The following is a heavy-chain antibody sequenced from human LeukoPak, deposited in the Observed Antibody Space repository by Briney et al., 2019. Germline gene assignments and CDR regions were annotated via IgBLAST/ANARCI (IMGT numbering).Heavy chain of an antibody. CDR2: IYYSGRP. CDR3: AGGSTMIRGAADY. V-gene: IGHV4-59*01. Sequence: PSETLSLTCTVSGGSISSYYWSWIRQPPGKGLEWIGYIYYSGRPNYNTSLKSRVTISVDTSKNQFSLMLSSMTAAATAVYFCAGGSTMIRGAADYWGQGTLVTVSS. J-gene: IGHJ4*02. CDR1: GGSISSYY. D-gene: IGHD3-10*01.